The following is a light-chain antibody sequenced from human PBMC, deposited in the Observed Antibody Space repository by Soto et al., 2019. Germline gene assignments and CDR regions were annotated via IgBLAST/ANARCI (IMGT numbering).Light chain of an antibody. J-gene: IGKJ5*01. Sequence: EIVMTQSPATLSASPGERVTLPCRASQTISSGLAWYQQKPGQAPKLLIYGASTSATGIPARFSGSGSGTEFTLTITSLQSEDFAVYYCQQYNNWPPITFGPGTRLDIK. CDR2: GAS. CDR3: QQYNNWPPIT. CDR1: QTISSG. V-gene: IGKV3-15*01.